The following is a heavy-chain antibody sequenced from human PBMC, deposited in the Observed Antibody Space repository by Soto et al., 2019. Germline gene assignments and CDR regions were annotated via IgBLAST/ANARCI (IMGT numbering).Heavy chain of an antibody. CDR3: AKSVGSAVPDY. D-gene: IGHD6-13*01. V-gene: IGHV4-61*01. CDR2: IYYSGST. Sequence: QVQLQESGPGLVKPSETLSLTCTVSGGSVSSGSYYWSWIRQPPGKGLEWIGYIYYSGSTNYNPSLKSRVTISVDTSKNQFSLKLSSVTAADTAVYYCAKSVGSAVPDYWGQGTLVTVSS. J-gene: IGHJ4*02. CDR1: GGSVSSGSYY.